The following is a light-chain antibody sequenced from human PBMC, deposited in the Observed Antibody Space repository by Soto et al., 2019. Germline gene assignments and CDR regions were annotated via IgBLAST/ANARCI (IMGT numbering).Light chain of an antibody. CDR2: AAS. J-gene: IGKJ1*01. CDR1: QSISSY. Sequence: DIQMTQSPSSLSAFVGDRVTITCRASQSISSYLNWYQQKPGKAPKLLIYAASSLESGVPSRFSGSGSGTDFTLTINSLQPEDFTTYYCQQSYSTPWTFGQG. CDR3: QQSYSTPWT. V-gene: IGKV1-39*01.